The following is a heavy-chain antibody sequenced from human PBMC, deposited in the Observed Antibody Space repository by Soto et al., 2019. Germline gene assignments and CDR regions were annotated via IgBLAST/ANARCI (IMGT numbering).Heavy chain of an antibody. Sequence: SETLSLTCTVSGASISSYYWNWIRQPPGKGLEWIGYMQDSGSTSYNPSLKSRVTISVDTSRNQLSLKLTSVTAADTAVYYCAAPPHYWGQGILVTVSS. CDR3: AAPPHY. V-gene: IGHV4-59*01. D-gene: IGHD6-6*01. J-gene: IGHJ4*02. CDR1: GASISSYY. CDR2: MQDSGST.